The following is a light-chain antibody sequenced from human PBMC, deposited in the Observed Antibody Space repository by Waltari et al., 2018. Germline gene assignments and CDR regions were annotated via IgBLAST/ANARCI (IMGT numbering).Light chain of an antibody. J-gene: IGLJ3*02. V-gene: IGLV2-14*03. CDR1: SSDVGGYNY. CDR2: DVS. Sequence: QSALTQPASVSGSPGQSITISCTGTSSDVGGYNYVSWYQQHPGKAPKLRIYDVSNRPSGVSNSFSCSKSGNTASLTISGLQAEDEADYYCSSYTSSSTRVFGGGTKLTVL. CDR3: SSYTSSSTRV.